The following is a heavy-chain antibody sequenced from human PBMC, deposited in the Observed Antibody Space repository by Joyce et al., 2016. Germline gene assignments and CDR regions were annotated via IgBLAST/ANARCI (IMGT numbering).Heavy chain of an antibody. CDR3: ARVPGVAGTGGWFDP. D-gene: IGHD6-19*01. Sequence: QVQLVESGGGLVKPGGYLSLSCAASGFTFSDDYMSWIRQVAGKGLEWISYISNSGTTKRYADALKGRFTISRDNAKNSLYLQMNGLRAEDTAVYYCARVPGVAGTGGWFDPWGQGTLVTVSS. V-gene: IGHV3-11*01. CDR1: GFTFSDDY. CDR2: ISNSGTTK. J-gene: IGHJ5*02.